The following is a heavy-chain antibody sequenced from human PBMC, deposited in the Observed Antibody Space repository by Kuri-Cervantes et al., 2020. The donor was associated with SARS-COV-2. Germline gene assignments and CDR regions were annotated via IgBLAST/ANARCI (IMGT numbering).Heavy chain of an antibody. Sequence: ASVKVSCKASGYTFSSYGISWVRQAPGQGLEWMGWISGNSDTTNYPQELQGRVTMTTDTSTSTAYMELRSLRSDDTAVYYCAREGAVAGRGYFDYWGQGTLVTVSS. J-gene: IGHJ4*02. CDR2: ISGNSDTT. CDR1: GYTFSSYG. D-gene: IGHD6-19*01. V-gene: IGHV1-18*01. CDR3: AREGAVAGRGYFDY.